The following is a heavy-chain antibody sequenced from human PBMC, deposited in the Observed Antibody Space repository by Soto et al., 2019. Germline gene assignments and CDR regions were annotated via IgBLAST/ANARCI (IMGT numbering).Heavy chain of an antibody. CDR2: ISAYNGNT. CDR3: AIFGDILTGYPDY. Sequence: ASVRASCQAVGYTFTSHGIRWVRQAPGQGLEWMGWISAYNGNTNYAQKLQGRVTMTTDTSTSTAYMELRSLRSDDTAVYYCAIFGDILTGYPDYWGQGTLVTVSS. CDR1: GYTFTSHG. J-gene: IGHJ4*02. D-gene: IGHD3-9*01. V-gene: IGHV1-18*01.